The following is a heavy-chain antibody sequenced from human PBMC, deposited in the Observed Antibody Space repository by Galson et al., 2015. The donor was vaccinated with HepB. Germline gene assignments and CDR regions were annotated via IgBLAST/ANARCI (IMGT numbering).Heavy chain of an antibody. CDR1: GFTFSGSP. CDR2: IRSKANSYAT. Sequence: SLRLSCAASGFTFSGSPMHWVRQASGKGLEWVGRIRSKANSYATAYAASVKGRFTISRDDSKNTAYLQMNSLKTEDTAVYYCTRQGYYDNSGYLYYYYMGVWGKGTTVTVSS. CDR3: TRQGYYDNSGYLYYYYMGV. D-gene: IGHD3-22*01. V-gene: IGHV3-73*01. J-gene: IGHJ6*03.